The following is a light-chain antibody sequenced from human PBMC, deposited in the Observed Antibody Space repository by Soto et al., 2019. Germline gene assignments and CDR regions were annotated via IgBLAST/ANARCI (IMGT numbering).Light chain of an antibody. J-gene: IGLJ3*02. CDR3: AAWDATLTVL. CDR1: SSDIGSNA. V-gene: IGLV1-44*01. Sequence: QSVLTQPPSASGAPGQRVTISCSGSSSDIGSNAVHWYQHFPGTAPKLLIYGNNQRPSGVPDRFSGSKSGTSASLAISGLQFEDEADYYCAAWDATLTVLFGGGTQLTVL. CDR2: GNN.